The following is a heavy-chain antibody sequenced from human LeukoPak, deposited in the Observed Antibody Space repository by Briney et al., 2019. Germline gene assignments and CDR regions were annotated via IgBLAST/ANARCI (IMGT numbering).Heavy chain of an antibody. J-gene: IGHJ6*03. Sequence: ASVKVSCKASGYTFTGYYMHWVRQAPGQGLEWMGWISPTSGGTNYAQKFQGRVTMTGDTSTSTAYMELRSLRSDDTAVYYCARSSGYGSYYYYMDVWGKGTTVTVSS. CDR2: ISPTSGGT. CDR1: GYTFTGYY. CDR3: ARSSGYGSYYYYMDV. V-gene: IGHV1-2*02. D-gene: IGHD6-19*01.